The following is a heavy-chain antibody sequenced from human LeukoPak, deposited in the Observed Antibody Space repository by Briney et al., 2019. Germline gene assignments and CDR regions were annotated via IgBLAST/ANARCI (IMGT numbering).Heavy chain of an antibody. V-gene: IGHV3-7*01. CDR2: LHADGVEQ. J-gene: IGHJ4*02. CDR3: ARGGYSFDY. D-gene: IGHD5-18*01. Sequence: PGGSLRLSCAASGFSLSGYWMTWVRQAPGKGLEWVARLHADGVEQNYVDSVTGRFTMSRDNVKNSLDLQMNSLRVEDTAVYYCARGGYSFDYLGQGTLVAVSS. CDR1: GFSLSGYW.